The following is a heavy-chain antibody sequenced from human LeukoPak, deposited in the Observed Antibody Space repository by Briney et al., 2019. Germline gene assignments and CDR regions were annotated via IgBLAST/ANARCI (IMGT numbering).Heavy chain of an antibody. Sequence: ASVKVSCKASSYTFTSYGISWVRQAPGQGLEWMGWISAYNGNTNYAQKLQGRVTMTTDTSTSTAYMELRSLRSDDTAVYYCARESCTNGVCHFDYWGQGTLVTVSS. CDR1: SYTFTSYG. CDR3: ARESCTNGVCHFDY. CDR2: ISAYNGNT. D-gene: IGHD2-8*01. J-gene: IGHJ4*02. V-gene: IGHV1-18*01.